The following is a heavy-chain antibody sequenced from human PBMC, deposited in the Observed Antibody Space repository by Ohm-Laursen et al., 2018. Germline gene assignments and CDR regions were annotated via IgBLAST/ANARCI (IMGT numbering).Heavy chain of an antibody. CDR1: GLTFSSYE. D-gene: IGHD3-16*01. J-gene: IGHJ6*02. CDR2: ISNSGSTI. V-gene: IGHV3-48*03. Sequence: SLRLSCSASGLTFSSYEMNWVRQAPGKGLEWISYISNSGSTIYYADSVKGRFTISRDNAKNTLYLQMNSLRAEDTAVYYCARGSLNGLDGWGQGTTVTVSS. CDR3: ARGSLNGLDG.